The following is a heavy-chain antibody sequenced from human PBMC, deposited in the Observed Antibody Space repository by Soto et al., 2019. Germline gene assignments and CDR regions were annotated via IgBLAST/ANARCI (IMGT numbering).Heavy chain of an antibody. CDR3: ARSRKNYYALGSYSHLTH. Sequence: SVKVSCKASGYTFTSYDINWVRQATGQGLEWMGSINPNPGNTVYAPKFQVRVTMTRNTSISTAYMELSSLRSDDSSVFFCARSRKNYYALGSYSHLTHWGQRTPVTVS. CDR2: INPNPGNT. V-gene: IGHV1-8*01. D-gene: IGHD3-10*01. CDR1: GYTFTSYD. J-gene: IGHJ1*01.